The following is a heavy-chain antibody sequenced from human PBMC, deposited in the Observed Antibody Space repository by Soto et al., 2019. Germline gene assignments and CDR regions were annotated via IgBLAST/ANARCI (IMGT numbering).Heavy chain of an antibody. CDR1: GYSFTSYG. V-gene: IGHV1-18*01. J-gene: IGHJ4*02. Sequence: QVQLVQSGAEVKKPGASVTVSCKASGYSFTSYGITWVRQAPGQGLEWMGWISGYNGNKKYAQKLQGRVTMTTDTSPSTAYMGLRSLRSDDTAVYYCASDLGQQLVDYWGQGTLVTVSS. CDR2: ISGYNGNK. D-gene: IGHD6-13*01. CDR3: ASDLGQQLVDY.